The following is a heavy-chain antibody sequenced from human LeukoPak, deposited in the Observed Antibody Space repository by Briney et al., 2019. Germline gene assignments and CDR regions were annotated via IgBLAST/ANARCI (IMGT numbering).Heavy chain of an antibody. D-gene: IGHD5-18*01. CDR2: IDLSGNVK. J-gene: IGHJ4*02. V-gene: IGHV3-11*04. CDR3: ARVEGGYSYGY. CDR1: GFIFSDYY. Sequence: GGSLRLSCAASGFIFSDYYMSWVRQAPGKGLEWLSYIDLSGNVKYYVDSVKGRFTISRDNAKNTLYLQMNSLRAEDTAVYYCARVEGGYSYGYWGQGTLVTVSS.